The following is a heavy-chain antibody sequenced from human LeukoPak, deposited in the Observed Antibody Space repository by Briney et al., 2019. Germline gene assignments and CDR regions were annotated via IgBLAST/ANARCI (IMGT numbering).Heavy chain of an antibody. CDR2: VYATGNT. CDR3: ARDRSYYSDTGADY. Sequence: SQTLSLTCTVSGASINRGTHYWSWVRQAAGKGLEWLGRVYATGNTNYNPSLWSRLSISIDTSRNQFSLRLSSVTAADTAIYYCARDRSYYSDTGADYWGQGIMVIASS. J-gene: IGHJ4*02. D-gene: IGHD3-22*01. CDR1: GASINRGTHY. V-gene: IGHV4-61*02.